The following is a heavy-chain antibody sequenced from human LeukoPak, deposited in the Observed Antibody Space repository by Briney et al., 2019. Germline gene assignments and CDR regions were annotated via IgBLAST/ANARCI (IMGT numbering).Heavy chain of an antibody. V-gene: IGHV1-18*01. J-gene: IGHJ3*02. D-gene: IGHD3-3*01. Sequence: ASVKVSCKASGYTFTSYGISWVRQAPGQGLEWMGWISAYNGNTNYAQKLQGRVTMTTDTSTSTAYMELRSLRSDDTAVYYCARGVTIFGVVITDAFDIWGRGTMVTVSS. CDR2: ISAYNGNT. CDR3: ARGVTIFGVVITDAFDI. CDR1: GYTFTSYG.